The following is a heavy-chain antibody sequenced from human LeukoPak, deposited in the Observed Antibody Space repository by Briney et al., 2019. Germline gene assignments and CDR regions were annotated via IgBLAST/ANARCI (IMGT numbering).Heavy chain of an antibody. J-gene: IGHJ4*02. Sequence: PSETLCLTCAVSGYSISTGYYWRWIRQPPGKGLEWIGSIYHSGSTYYNPSLKSRVTISVDTSKNQFSLKLSSVTAADTAVYYCASTAALDGYSYGYAFDYWGQGTLVTVSS. V-gene: IGHV4-38-2*01. D-gene: IGHD5-18*01. CDR1: GYSISTGYY. CDR3: ASTAALDGYSYGYAFDY. CDR2: IYHSGST.